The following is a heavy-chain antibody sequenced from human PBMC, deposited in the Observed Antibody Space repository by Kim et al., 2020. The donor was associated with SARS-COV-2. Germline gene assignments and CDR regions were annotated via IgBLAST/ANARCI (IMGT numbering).Heavy chain of an antibody. CDR2: IHTKTGIP. V-gene: IGHV7-4-1*02. J-gene: IGHJ4*02. D-gene: IGHD3-10*01. CDR3: ARGISMVQGGEFGY. Sequence: ASVKVSCKAAGYTFTNYAMNWVRQAPGQGLEWMGWIHTKTGIPTYAHGFTGRFVFSLDTSVSTAFLQISSLKAEDTAVYYCARGISMVQGGEFGYWGPGT. CDR1: GYTFTNYA.